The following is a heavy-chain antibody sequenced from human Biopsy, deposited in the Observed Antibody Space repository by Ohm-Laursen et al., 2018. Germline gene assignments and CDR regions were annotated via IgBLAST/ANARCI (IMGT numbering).Heavy chain of an antibody. J-gene: IGHJ5*01. CDR2: IYWNEDK. Sequence: TQTLPLTCTFSGFSLSTRGVGVGWIRQPPGKALEWLALIYWNEDKRDSPSLKSRLTITKDTPKNPVVLTMTKVDPGDTATYYCARLGSLQLMNWFDPWGQGTLVTVSS. D-gene: IGHD3-10*01. CDR3: ARLGSLQLMNWFDP. CDR1: GFSLSTRGVG. V-gene: IGHV2-5*01.